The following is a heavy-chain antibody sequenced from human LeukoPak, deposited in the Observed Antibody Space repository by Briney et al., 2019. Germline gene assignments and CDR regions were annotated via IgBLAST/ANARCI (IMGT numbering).Heavy chain of an antibody. CDR2: IYYSGST. J-gene: IGHJ4*02. CDR3: ARPPYSSSPYYFDY. D-gene: IGHD6-6*01. V-gene: IGHV4-39*01. CDR1: GGSISSSSYY. Sequence: SETLSLTCTVSGGSISSSSYYWGWIRQPPGKGLEWIGSIYYSGSTYYNPSLKSRVTISVDTSKNQFSLKLSSVTAADTAVYYCARPPYSSSPYYFDYWGQGTLVTVSP.